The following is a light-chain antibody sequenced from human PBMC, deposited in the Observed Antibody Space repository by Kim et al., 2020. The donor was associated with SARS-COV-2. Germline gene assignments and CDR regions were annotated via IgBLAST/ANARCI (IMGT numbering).Light chain of an antibody. CDR1: NNDVGNYNL. CDR2: EVR. V-gene: IGLV2-23*02. Sequence: GKYIPIHCTCTNNDVGNYNLCSRFQPHPAKAPKLKIYEVRQRPSGVSHRFSGSKSGNTASLTISGLQAEDEADYYCCSYAGSSTLVFGGGTQLTVL. CDR3: CSYAGSSTLV. J-gene: IGLJ3*02.